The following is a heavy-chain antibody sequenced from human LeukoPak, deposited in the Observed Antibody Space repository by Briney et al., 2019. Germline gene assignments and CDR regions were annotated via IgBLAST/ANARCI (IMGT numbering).Heavy chain of an antibody. Sequence: GRSLRLSCAASGFTFDDYAMHWVRQAPGKGLEWVSGICWNSGSIAYADSVKGRFTISRDNAKNSLYLQMNSLRAEDTALYYCAKGFRAFDIWGQGTMVTVSS. CDR3: AKGFRAFDI. CDR1: GFTFDDYA. J-gene: IGHJ3*02. CDR2: ICWNSGSI. V-gene: IGHV3-9*01.